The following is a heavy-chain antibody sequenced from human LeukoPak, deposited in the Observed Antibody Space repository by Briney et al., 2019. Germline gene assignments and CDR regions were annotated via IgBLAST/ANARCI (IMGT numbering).Heavy chain of an antibody. CDR1: GGSFSGYY. V-gene: IGHV4-34*01. CDR3: ARLGLWYTRTNWFDP. J-gene: IGHJ5*02. Sequence: PSETLSLTCAVYGGSFSGYYWSWIRQPPGKGLEWIGEINHSGSTNYNPSLKSRVTISVDTSKNQFSLKLSSVTAADTAVYYCARLGLWYTRTNWFDPWGQGTLVTISS. CDR2: INHSGST. D-gene: IGHD2-8*01.